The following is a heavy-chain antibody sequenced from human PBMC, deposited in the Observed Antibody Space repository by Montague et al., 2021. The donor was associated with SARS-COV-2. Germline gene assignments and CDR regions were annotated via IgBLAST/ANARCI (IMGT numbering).Heavy chain of an antibody. J-gene: IGHJ6*02. CDR3: ARVGRQQLVRLSGMDV. Sequence: SESLSLTCTVSGGSISSSRYYWGWIRQPPGKGLEWIGSIYYSGSTYYNPSLKSRVTISVDTSKNQFSLKLSSVTAADTAVYYCARVGRQQLVRLSGMDVGGQGTTVTGSS. CDR1: GGSISSSRYY. CDR2: IYYSGST. V-gene: IGHV4-39*07. D-gene: IGHD6-13*01.